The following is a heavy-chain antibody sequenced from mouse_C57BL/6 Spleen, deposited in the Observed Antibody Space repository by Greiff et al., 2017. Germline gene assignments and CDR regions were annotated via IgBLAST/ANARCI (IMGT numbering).Heavy chain of an antibody. D-gene: IGHD2-10*02. CDR3: ASEGYGNYLFAY. CDR1: GFTFSGYA. V-gene: IGHV5-4*03. Sequence: DVKLVESGGGLVKPGGSLKLSCAASGFTFSGYAMSWVRQTPEKRLEWVATISDGGSYTYYPDNVKGRFTISRDNAKNNLDLQMSHLKSEDTAMYYCASEGYGNYLFAYWGQGTLVTVSA. J-gene: IGHJ3*01. CDR2: ISDGGSYT.